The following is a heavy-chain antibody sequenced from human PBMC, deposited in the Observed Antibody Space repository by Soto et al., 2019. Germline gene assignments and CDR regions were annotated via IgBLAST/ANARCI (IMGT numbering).Heavy chain of an antibody. V-gene: IGHV1-18*01. CDR2: INPYNGNT. CDR1: GYTFTSYG. Sequence: QVQLVQSGAEVKKPGATSKVSCEASGYTFTSYGISWVRQAPGQGLEWMGWINPYNGNTNYAQKLQGRVTMTTDTSTNTAYMELRSLRSEDTAVYYCARDWFGIDYWGQGTLVTVSS. J-gene: IGHJ4*02. D-gene: IGHD3-16*01. CDR3: ARDWFGIDY.